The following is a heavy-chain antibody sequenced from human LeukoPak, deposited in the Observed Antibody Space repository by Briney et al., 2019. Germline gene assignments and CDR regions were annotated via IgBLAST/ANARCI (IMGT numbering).Heavy chain of an antibody. V-gene: IGHV4-39*07. CDR2: IYYSGST. Sequence: NPSETLSLTCTVSGGSISSSSYYWGWIRQPPGKGLEWIGSIYYSGSTYYNPSLKSRVTISVDTSKNQFSLKLSSVTAADTAVYYCARDSARYVGATTDYWGQGTLVTVSS. CDR1: GGSISSSSYY. CDR3: ARDSARYVGATTDY. J-gene: IGHJ4*02. D-gene: IGHD1-26*01.